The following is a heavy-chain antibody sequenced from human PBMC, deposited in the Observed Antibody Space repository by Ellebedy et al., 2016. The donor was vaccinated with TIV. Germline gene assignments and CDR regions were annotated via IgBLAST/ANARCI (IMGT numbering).Heavy chain of an antibody. D-gene: IGHD6-13*01. Sequence: GESLKISXAASGFTFSSYAMHWVRQAPGKGLEWVAVISYDGSNKYYADSVKGRFTISRDNSKNTLYLQMNSLRAEDTAVYYCARDRQLVDWGQGTLVTVSS. J-gene: IGHJ4*02. CDR2: ISYDGSNK. V-gene: IGHV3-30*04. CDR1: GFTFSSYA. CDR3: ARDRQLVD.